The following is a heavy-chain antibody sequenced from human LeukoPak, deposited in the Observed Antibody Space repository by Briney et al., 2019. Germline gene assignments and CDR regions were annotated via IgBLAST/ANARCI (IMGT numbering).Heavy chain of an antibody. CDR2: IRYDGSNK. V-gene: IGHV3-30*02. CDR3: AKDRVPYGDAFDI. D-gene: IGHD2-8*01. J-gene: IGHJ3*02. CDR1: GFTFSSYG. Sequence: GGSLRLSCVASGFTFSSYGMHWVRQAPGKGLEGVAFIRYDGSNKYYADSVKGRFTISRDNSKKTLYLQMNSLRAEDTAVYYCAKDRVPYGDAFDIWGQGTMVTVSS.